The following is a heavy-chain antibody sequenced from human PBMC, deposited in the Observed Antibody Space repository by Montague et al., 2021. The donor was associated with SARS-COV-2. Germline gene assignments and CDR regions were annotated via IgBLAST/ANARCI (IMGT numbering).Heavy chain of an antibody. CDR3: ARSTVDIAMAFDD. J-gene: IGHJ4*02. V-gene: IGHV4-59*08. D-gene: IGHD5-18*01. Sequence: SETLSLTCAVYGRCIRDYYGSSILQPPGRRLEWIAYIDDSGNVDYNPSLKSRVTILVDTSKNQFSLKLSSVTAADTAVYFCARSTVDIAMAFDDWGQGTLVTVAP. CDR1: GRCIRDYY. CDR2: IDDSGNV.